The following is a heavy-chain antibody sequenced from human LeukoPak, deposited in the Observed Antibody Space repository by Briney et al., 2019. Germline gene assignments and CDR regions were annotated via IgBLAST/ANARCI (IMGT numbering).Heavy chain of an antibody. Sequence: GGSLRLSCAASGFTFSSYEMNWVRQAPGKGLEWVSYISSSGSTIYYADSVKGRLTISRDNAKNSLYLQMNSLRAEDTAVYYCALINTMVRGVITPYYYYYGMDVWGQGTTVTVSS. CDR1: GFTFSSYE. D-gene: IGHD3-10*01. CDR3: ALINTMVRGVITPYYYYYGMDV. J-gene: IGHJ6*02. CDR2: ISSSGSTI. V-gene: IGHV3-48*03.